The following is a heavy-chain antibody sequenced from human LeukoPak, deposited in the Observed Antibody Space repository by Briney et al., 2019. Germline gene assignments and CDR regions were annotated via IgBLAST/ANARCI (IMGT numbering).Heavy chain of an antibody. D-gene: IGHD1-26*01. CDR2: INSDGSNT. Sequence: GGSLRLSCAASGFIFSSYWMYWVRQAPGKGLVWVAHINSDGSNTNYADSVKGRFTISRDNAENKVYLQMNSLRAEDTAVYYCVRDLGGRSGHWGQGTLVTVSS. J-gene: IGHJ4*02. V-gene: IGHV3-74*01. CDR1: GFIFSSYW. CDR3: VRDLGGRSGH.